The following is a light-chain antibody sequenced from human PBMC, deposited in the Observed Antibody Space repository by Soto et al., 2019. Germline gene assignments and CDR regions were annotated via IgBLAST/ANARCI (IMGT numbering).Light chain of an antibody. CDR3: SSYTTSSPYVV. CDR2: DVS. CDR1: SSDVGGYNY. Sequence: QSALTQPASVSGSPGQSITISCTGTSSDVGGYNYVSWYQQHPGKAPKLMIYDVSNRPSGVSNRFSGSKSGNTASLTISGLQAEAEADYYCSSYTTSSPYVVFGGGTKVTVL. J-gene: IGLJ2*01. V-gene: IGLV2-14*01.